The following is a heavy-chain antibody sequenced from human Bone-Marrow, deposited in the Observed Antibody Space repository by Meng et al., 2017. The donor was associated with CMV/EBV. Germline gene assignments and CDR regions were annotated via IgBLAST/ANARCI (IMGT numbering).Heavy chain of an antibody. D-gene: IGHD5-12*01. Sequence: SETLSLTCPVSGGSVSIGRYYWSWIRQPPGKGLEWIGSIYHSGSTYYNPSLKSRVTISVDTSKNQFSLKLSSVTAADTAVYYCARDWGGYSGYDRLVFDYWGQGTLVTSPQ. CDR1: GGSVSIGRYY. J-gene: IGHJ4*02. V-gene: IGHV4-39*07. CDR3: ARDWGGYSGYDRLVFDY. CDR2: IYHSGST.